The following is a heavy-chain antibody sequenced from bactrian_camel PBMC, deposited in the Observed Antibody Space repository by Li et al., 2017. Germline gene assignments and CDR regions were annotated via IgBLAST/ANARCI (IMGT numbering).Heavy chain of an antibody. Sequence: HVQLVESGGASVQPGGSLRLSCAASGVTFSSYPMAWFRQAPGKEREGVAAISTGDGTPYSADPVKGRFIISQDNANHTVPLQMNSLKREDTAKYICAADGPTTSTGTCGTYRLFGYWGQGPQVTVSS. V-gene: IGHV3S1*01. CDR2: ISTGDGTP. CDR1: GVTFSSYP. J-gene: IGHJ6*01. CDR3: AADGPTTSTGTCGTYRLFGY. D-gene: IGHD6*01.